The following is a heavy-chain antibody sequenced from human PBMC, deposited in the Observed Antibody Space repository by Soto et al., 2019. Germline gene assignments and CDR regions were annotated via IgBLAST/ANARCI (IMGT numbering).Heavy chain of an antibody. CDR2: IYPGDSDT. Sequence: GESLKISCKGSGYSFTSYRFGWVRQMPGKGLEWMGTIYPGDSDTRYSPSFQGQVTISADKSISTAYLQWSSLKASDTAMYYCARTAAAGKNYYGIDVWGQGTTVTVSS. D-gene: IGHD6-13*01. J-gene: IGHJ6*02. CDR3: ARTAAAGKNYYGIDV. V-gene: IGHV5-51*01. CDR1: GYSFTSYR.